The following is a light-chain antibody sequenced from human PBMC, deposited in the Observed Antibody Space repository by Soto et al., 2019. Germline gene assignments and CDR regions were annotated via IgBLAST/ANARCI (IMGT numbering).Light chain of an antibody. CDR3: SSYTSSSTDV. V-gene: IGLV2-14*03. Sequence: QSALTQPAPVSGSPGQSITISCTGTSSDVGGYNYVSWYQHHPGKAPKLLIYDVSNRPSGVSNRFSGSKSGNTASLTISGLQAEDEADYYCSSYTSSSTDVFGTGNKVTVL. CDR2: DVS. J-gene: IGLJ1*01. CDR1: SSDVGGYNY.